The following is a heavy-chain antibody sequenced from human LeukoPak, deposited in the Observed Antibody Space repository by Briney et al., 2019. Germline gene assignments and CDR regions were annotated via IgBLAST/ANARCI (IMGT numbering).Heavy chain of an antibody. CDR3: ARGARSGYYFYMDV. J-gene: IGHJ6*03. CDR2: INWNGDST. D-gene: IGHD3-10*01. V-gene: IGHV3-20*04. CDR1: GFTFDDYG. Sequence: GGSLRLSCAASGFTFDDYGMNWVRQTPGQGLGWVSGINWNGDSTGYADSVKSRFTISRDNAKNTLYLQMNSLRAEDTAFHYCARGARSGYYFYMDVWGKGTTVTVSS.